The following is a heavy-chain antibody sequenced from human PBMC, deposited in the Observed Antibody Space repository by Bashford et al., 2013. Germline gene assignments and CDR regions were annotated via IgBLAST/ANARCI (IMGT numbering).Heavy chain of an antibody. Sequence: SLRLSCAASGFTFDDHAMHWVRQVPGKGPEWVSGISWNSGNIGYADSVKGRFTISRDNAKKSLYLQMNSLRVEDTAVYYCARERTGYYAECWGQGTLVTVSS. J-gene: IGHJ4*02. V-gene: IGHV3-9*01. CDR2: ISWNSGNI. CDR1: GFTFDDHA. CDR3: ARERTGYYAEC. D-gene: IGHD3/OR15-3a*01.